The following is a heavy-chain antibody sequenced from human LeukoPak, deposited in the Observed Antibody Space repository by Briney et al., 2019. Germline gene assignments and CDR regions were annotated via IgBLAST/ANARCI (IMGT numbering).Heavy chain of an antibody. D-gene: IGHD2-21*02. CDR3: ARVVVVTGVESSYFDL. J-gene: IGHJ2*01. Sequence: GGSLRLSCAASGFTFSSSAMHWVRQAPGKGLEWVAAISYDGSDKYYADSVKGRFTISRDNSKNTLYLQMNSLRLEDTAVYYCARVVVVTGVESSYFDLWGRGTLVTVSS. V-gene: IGHV3-30-3*01. CDR2: ISYDGSDK. CDR1: GFTFSSSA.